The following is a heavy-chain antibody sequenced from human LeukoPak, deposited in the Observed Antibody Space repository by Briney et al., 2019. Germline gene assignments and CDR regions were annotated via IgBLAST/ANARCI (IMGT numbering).Heavy chain of an antibody. D-gene: IGHD2-15*01. CDR2: INPNSGGT. V-gene: IGHV1-2*02. J-gene: IGHJ3*02. Sequence: ASVKVSCKASGYTFTGYYMHWVRQAPGQGLEWMGWINPNSGGTNYAQKFQGRVTMTRDTSISTAYMELSRLRSDDTAVYYCARTQTSPYSAFDIWGQGTMVTVSS. CDR3: ARTQTSPYSAFDI. CDR1: GYTFTGYY.